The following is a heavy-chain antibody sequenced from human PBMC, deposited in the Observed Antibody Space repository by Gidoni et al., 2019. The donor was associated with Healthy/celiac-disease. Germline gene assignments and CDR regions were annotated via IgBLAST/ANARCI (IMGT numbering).Heavy chain of an antibody. CDR1: GFTFSSYS. J-gene: IGHJ4*02. Sequence: EVQLVESGGGLVQPGGSLSLSCAASGFTFSSYSMNWVRQAPGKGLEWVSYISSSSSTIYYADSVKGRFTISRDNAKNSLYLQMNSLRAEDTAVYYCARGTLYYFDYWGQGTLVTVSS. V-gene: IGHV3-48*01. CDR2: ISSSSSTI. CDR3: ARGTLYYFDY.